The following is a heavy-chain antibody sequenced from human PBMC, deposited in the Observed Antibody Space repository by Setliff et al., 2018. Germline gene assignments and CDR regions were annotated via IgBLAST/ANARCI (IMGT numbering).Heavy chain of an antibody. J-gene: IGHJ3*02. CDR1: GYSFTSYW. CDR3: ARQAVAGNDAFDI. D-gene: IGHD6-19*01. Sequence: GESLKISCKGSGYSFTSYWIGWVRQMPGKGLEWMGIIYPGDSDTRYSPSFQGQVTISADKSISTAYMQWSSLKASDTAMYYCARQAVAGNDAFDIWGQGTMVTVSS. V-gene: IGHV5-51*01. CDR2: IYPGDSDT.